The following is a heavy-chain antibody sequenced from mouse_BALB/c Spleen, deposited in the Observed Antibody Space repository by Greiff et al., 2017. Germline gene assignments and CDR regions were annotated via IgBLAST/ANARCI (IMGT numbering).Heavy chain of an antibody. CDR2: ISDGGSYT. D-gene: IGHD2-4*01. CDR3: ARVGYYDYDGFAY. J-gene: IGHJ3*01. V-gene: IGHV5-4*02. Sequence: EVKLVESGGGLVKPGGSLKLSCAASGFTFSDYYMYWVRQTPEKRLEWVATISDGGSYTYYPDSVKGRFTISRDNAKNNLYLQMSSLKSEDTAMYYCARVGYYDYDGFAYWGQGTLVTVSA. CDR1: GFTFSDYY.